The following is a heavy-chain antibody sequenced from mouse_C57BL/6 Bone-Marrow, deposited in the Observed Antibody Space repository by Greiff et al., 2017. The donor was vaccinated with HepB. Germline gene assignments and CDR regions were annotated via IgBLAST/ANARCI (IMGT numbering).Heavy chain of an antibody. D-gene: IGHD2-2*01. CDR2: INPSTGGT. V-gene: IGHV1-42*01. CDR3: ARSPRSTMVTTYAMDY. Sequence: DVKLQESGPELVKPGASVKISCKASGYSFTGYYMNWVKQSPEKSLEWIGEINPSTGGTTYNQKFKAKATLTVDKSSSTAYMQLKSLTSEDSAVYYCARSPRSTMVTTYAMDYWGQGTSVTVSS. CDR1: GYSFTGYY. J-gene: IGHJ4*01.